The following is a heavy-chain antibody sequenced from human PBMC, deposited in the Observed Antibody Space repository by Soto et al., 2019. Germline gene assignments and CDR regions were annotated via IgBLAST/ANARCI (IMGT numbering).Heavy chain of an antibody. CDR1: GGTFSTYS. D-gene: IGHD1-26*01. CDR2: IIPIFGTA. J-gene: IGHJ4*02. V-gene: IGHV1-69*06. Sequence: QVQLVQSGAEVKKPGSSVKVSCKTSGGTFSTYSIVWVRQAPGEGLEWMGGIIPIFGTANYAQKFQDRVKITADKSTNTAFMELSSLKSEGTAMYYCASSSGNNYGVGTNYYFDYWGQGTLVTVSS. CDR3: ASSSGNNYGVGTNYYFDY.